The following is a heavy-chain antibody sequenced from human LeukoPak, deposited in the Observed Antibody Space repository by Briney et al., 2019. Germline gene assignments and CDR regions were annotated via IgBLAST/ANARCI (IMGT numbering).Heavy chain of an antibody. V-gene: IGHV3-23*01. J-gene: IGHJ4*02. CDR2: ICGSDGST. CDR1: GFTFRSYA. D-gene: IGHD2-15*01. CDR3: AKGRGGSCYSGIDY. Sequence: PGGSLRLSCAASGFTFRSYAMSWVRQAPGKELEWVSAICGSDGSTYYADSVKGRFTISRDNSKNTLYLQMNSLRADDTALYYCAKGRGGSCYSGIDYWGQGTLVTVSS.